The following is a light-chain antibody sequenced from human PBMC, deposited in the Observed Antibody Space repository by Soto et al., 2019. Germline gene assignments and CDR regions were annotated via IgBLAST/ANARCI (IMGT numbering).Light chain of an antibody. J-gene: IGLJ1*01. CDR2: EGS. V-gene: IGLV2-23*01. CDR1: SSDVGSYNL. CDR3: CSYAGSSTYV. Sequence: QSVLTQPASVSLSPGHSITISCTGTSSDVGSYNLVSWYQQHPGKAPKLMIYEGSKRPSGVSNRFSGSKSGNTASLTISGLQAEDEADYYCCSYAGSSTYVFGTGAKVTVL.